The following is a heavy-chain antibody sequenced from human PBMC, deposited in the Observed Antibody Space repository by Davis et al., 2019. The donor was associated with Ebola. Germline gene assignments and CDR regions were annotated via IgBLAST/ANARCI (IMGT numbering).Heavy chain of an antibody. Sequence: GGSLRLSCAASGFTFSTYTMNWVRQAPGKGLEWVSSISSSTSYINYADSVKSRFTISRDNAKNSLYLQMNSLRAEDTAVYYCARDYDSRGGYWGQGTLVTVSS. CDR1: GFTFSTYT. V-gene: IGHV3-21*01. CDR2: ISSSTSYI. J-gene: IGHJ4*02. D-gene: IGHD3-22*01. CDR3: ARDYDSRGGY.